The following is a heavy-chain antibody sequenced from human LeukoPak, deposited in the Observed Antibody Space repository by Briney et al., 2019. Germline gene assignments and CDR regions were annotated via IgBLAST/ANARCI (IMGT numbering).Heavy chain of an antibody. J-gene: IGHJ4*02. CDR3: ASARGPIMIT. CDR2: IYHSGST. D-gene: IGHD3-16*01. CDR1: GGSFSGYY. Sequence: SETLSLTCAVYGGSFSGYYWSWIRQPPGKGLEWIGEIYHSGSTNYNPSLKSRVTISVDTSKNQFSLKLSSVTAADTAVYYCASARGPIMITWGQGTLVTVSS. V-gene: IGHV4-34*01.